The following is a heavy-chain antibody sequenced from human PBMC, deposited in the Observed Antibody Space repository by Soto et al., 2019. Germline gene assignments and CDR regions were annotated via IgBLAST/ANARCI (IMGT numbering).Heavy chain of an antibody. CDR2: INEDGSER. D-gene: IGHD2-15*01. CDR1: GFTFSSYW. V-gene: IGHV3-7*05. J-gene: IGHJ5*02. Sequence: PGGSLRLSCAASGFTFSSYWMHWVRQAPGKGLEWVANINEDGSERYYVDSVKGRFTISRDNAKNSVYLQMNSLRVDDTAVYYCARDNIVVVVAATSNWFDPSGQGTLVTVSS. CDR3: ARDNIVVVVAATSNWFDP.